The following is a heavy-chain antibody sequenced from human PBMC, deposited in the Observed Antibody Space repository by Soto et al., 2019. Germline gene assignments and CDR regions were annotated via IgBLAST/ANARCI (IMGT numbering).Heavy chain of an antibody. D-gene: IGHD3-22*01. J-gene: IGHJ3*02. CDR1: GGSISSGGYY. Sequence: SETLSLTCTVSGGSISSGGYYWSWIRQHPGKGLEWIGYIYYSGSTYYNPSLKSRVTISVDTSKNQFSLKLSSVTAADTAVYYCAKTKYYYDSSGRVFDIWGQGTMVTVSS. V-gene: IGHV4-31*03. CDR2: IYYSGST. CDR3: AKTKYYYDSSGRVFDI.